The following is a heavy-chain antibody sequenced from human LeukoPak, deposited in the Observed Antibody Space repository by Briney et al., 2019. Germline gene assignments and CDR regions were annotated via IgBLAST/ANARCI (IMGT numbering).Heavy chain of an antibody. J-gene: IGHJ4*02. V-gene: IGHV3-21*01. CDR1: GFTFSTYS. Sequence: GGSLRLSCAASGFTFSTYSMNWVRQAPGKGLEWVSSISSSSGYVHYADSVKGRFTISRDNAKNSLYLQMNSLGAEDTAVYYCARDYDFYCSGDNCYSPRLSDYWGQGTLVTVSS. CDR3: ARDYDFYCSGDNCYSPRLSDY. D-gene: IGHD2-15*01. CDR2: ISSSSGYV.